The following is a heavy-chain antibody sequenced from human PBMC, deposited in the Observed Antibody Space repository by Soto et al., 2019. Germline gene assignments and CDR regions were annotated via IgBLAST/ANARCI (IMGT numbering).Heavy chain of an antibody. CDR3: ARHLLDNILTHYYYYMDV. CDR1: GGSISRSAYY. D-gene: IGHD3-9*01. V-gene: IGHV4-39*01. J-gene: IGHJ6*03. CDR2: IYHSGST. Sequence: TSETLSLTCTVSGGSISRSAYYWGWIRQPPGKGLEWIGSIYHSGSTYYSSSLKSRVTISVDTSKNQFSLKLSSVTAADTAVYYCARHLLDNILTHYYYYMDVWGKGTTVTVSS.